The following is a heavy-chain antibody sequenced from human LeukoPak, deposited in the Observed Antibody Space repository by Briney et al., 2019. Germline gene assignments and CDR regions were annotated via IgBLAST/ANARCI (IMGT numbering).Heavy chain of an antibody. CDR3: ARDHYGGYAYSDY. V-gene: IGHV3-33*01. D-gene: IGHD5-12*01. J-gene: IGHJ4*02. CDR1: GFTFSSYG. Sequence: GGSLRLSCVASGFTFSSYGMHWVRQAPGKGLEWVAVIWYDGTNKYYADSVKGRFTISRDNSKNTLYPQMNSLRAEDTAVYYCARDHYGGYAYSDYWGQGALVIVSS. CDR2: IWYDGTNK.